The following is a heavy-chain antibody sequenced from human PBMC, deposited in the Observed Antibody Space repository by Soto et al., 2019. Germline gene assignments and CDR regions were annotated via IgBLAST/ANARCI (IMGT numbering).Heavy chain of an antibody. D-gene: IGHD4-4*01. V-gene: IGHV5-51*01. J-gene: IGHJ6*02. CDR3: ARHRDSNPYYYYGMDV. CDR2: IYPGDSDT. Sequence: PGESLKISCQGSGYSFTSYWIGWVRQMPGKGLEWMGIIYPGDSDTRYSPSFQGQVTISADKSISTAYLQWSSLKASDTAMYYCARHRDSNPYYYYGMDVWGQGTTVTVSS. CDR1: GYSFTSYW.